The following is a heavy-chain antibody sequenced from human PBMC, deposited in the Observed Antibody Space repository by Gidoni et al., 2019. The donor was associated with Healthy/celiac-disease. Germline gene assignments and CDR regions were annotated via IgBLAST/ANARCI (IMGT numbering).Heavy chain of an antibody. Sequence: EGQLVASGGGLVQPGGSLRLYCAASGSTFRSYWMSWVRQAPGKGLEWVANIKQDGSEKYYVDSVKGRFTISRDNAKNSLYLQMNSLRAEDTAVYYCARDYVVSGSPPGDYWGQGTLVTVSS. V-gene: IGHV3-7*01. CDR3: ARDYVVSGSPPGDY. CDR2: IKQDGSEK. CDR1: GSTFRSYW. D-gene: IGHD1-26*01. J-gene: IGHJ4*02.